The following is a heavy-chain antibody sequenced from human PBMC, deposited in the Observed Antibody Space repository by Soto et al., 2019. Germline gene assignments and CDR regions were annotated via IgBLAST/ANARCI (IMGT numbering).Heavy chain of an antibody. CDR2: IYSGGST. J-gene: IGHJ6*02. Sequence: GGSLRLSCAASGFTVSSNYMSWVRQAPGKGLEWVSVIYSGGSTYYADSVKGRFTISRDNSKNTLYLQMNSLRAEDTAVYYCARVKGGATTRYYYYYGMDVWGQGTTVTVSS. V-gene: IGHV3-66*01. CDR1: GFTVSSNY. CDR3: ARVKGGATTRYYYYYGMDV. D-gene: IGHD1-26*01.